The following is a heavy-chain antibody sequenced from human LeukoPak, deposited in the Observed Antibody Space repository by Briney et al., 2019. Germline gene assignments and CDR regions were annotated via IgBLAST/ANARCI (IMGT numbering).Heavy chain of an antibody. CDR1: GFTFSSYA. CDR3: AKDGSDDFWSGYHEYFQH. CDR2: ISGSGGST. J-gene: IGHJ1*01. D-gene: IGHD3-3*01. V-gene: IGHV3-23*01. Sequence: GGSLRLSCAASGFTFSSYAMSWVRQAPGKGLEWVSAISGSGGSTYYADSVKGRFTISRDNSKNTLYLQMNSLRAEDTAVYYCAKDGSDDFWSGYHEYFQHWGQGTLVTVSS.